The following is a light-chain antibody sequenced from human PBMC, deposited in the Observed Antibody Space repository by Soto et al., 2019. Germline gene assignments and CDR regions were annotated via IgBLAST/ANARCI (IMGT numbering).Light chain of an antibody. CDR1: QSVSSSY. J-gene: IGKJ3*01. Sequence: TLSLSPGERATLSCRASQSVSSSYLAWYQQKPGQAPRLLIYGASSRATGIPDRFSGSGSGTDFTLTISRLEPEDFAVYYCPQSATPQTLGPGPNVDTK. CDR2: GAS. CDR3: PQSATPQT. V-gene: IGKV3-20*01.